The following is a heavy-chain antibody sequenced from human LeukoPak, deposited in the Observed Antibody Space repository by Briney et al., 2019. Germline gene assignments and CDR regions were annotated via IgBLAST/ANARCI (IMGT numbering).Heavy chain of an antibody. J-gene: IGHJ4*02. Sequence: SETLSLTCTVSGVSISPSYWSWIRQPPGKGLEWIGEINHSGSTNYNPSLKSRVTISVDTSKNQFSLKLSSVTAADTAVYYCARGPLLRRFDYWGQGTLVTVSS. CDR3: ARGPLLRRFDY. CDR1: GVSISPSY. CDR2: INHSGST. V-gene: IGHV4-34*01.